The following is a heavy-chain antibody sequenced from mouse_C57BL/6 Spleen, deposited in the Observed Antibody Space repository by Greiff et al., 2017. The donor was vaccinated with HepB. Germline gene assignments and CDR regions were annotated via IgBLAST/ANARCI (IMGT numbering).Heavy chain of an antibody. Sequence: VQGVESGPGLVAPSQSLSITCTVSGFSLTSYGVHWVRQPPGKGLEWLAVIWSDGSRTYNSALKSRRSSSKDNSKSQVFLKMNSLQTDDTAMYYWARQGDVPFAYWGQGTLVTVSA. CDR3: ARQGDVPFAY. CDR1: GFSLTSYG. J-gene: IGHJ3*01. V-gene: IGHV2-6-1*01. CDR2: IWSDGSR.